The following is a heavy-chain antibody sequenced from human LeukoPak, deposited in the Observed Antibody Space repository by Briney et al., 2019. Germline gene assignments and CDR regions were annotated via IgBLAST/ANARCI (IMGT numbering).Heavy chain of an antibody. V-gene: IGHV5-51*01. CDR1: GYNFTSYW. CDR2: IYPGDSDT. Sequence: GESLKISCKGSGYNFTSYWIGWVRQMPGKGLEWMGIIYPGDSDTRYSSSFQGQVTISADKSISTAYLQWSSLKASDSAMYYCARRSTLSYDYYMDVWGKGTTVTVSS. D-gene: IGHD6-6*01. J-gene: IGHJ6*03. CDR3: ARRSTLSYDYYMDV.